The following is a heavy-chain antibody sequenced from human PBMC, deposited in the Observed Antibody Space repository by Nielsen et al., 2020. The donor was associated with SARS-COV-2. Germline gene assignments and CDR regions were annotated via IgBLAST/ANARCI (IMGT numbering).Heavy chain of an antibody. J-gene: IGHJ4*02. V-gene: IGHV3-11*04. CDR2: ISSSSSTI. Sequence: GESLKISCAASGFTFSDYYMSWIRQAPGKGLEWVSYISSSSSTIYYADSVKGRFTISRDNSKNTLYLQMNSLRAEDTAVYYCAKTSSGWYWYYFDYWGQGTLVTVSS. D-gene: IGHD6-19*01. CDR3: AKTSSGWYWYYFDY. CDR1: GFTFSDYY.